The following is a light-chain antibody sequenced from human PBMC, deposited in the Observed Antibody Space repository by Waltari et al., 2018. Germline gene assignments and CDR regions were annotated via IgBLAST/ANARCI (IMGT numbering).Light chain of an antibody. Sequence: SYELTQPPSVSVSPGQTARITCSGDALSKKYAYWYQQKSGQAPVLVIYEDSKRTSGIPERFSGSSSGTMATLTISGSQVEDEADYYCYSTDSSGNPVVFGGGTKVTAL. CDR3: YSTDSSGNPVV. J-gene: IGLJ2*01. CDR2: EDS. CDR1: ALSKKY. V-gene: IGLV3-10*01.